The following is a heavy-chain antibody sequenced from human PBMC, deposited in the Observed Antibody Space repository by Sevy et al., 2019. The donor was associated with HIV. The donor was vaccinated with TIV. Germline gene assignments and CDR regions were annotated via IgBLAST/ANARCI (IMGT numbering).Heavy chain of an antibody. CDR3: AKDIVAVVGDAFDI. V-gene: IGHV3-33*06. CDR1: GFSISGYG. J-gene: IGHJ3*02. D-gene: IGHD2-15*01. CDR2: IWYDGTNK. Sequence: GGSLRLSCAASGFSISGYGMHWVRQAPGKGPEWVAVIWYDGTNKEYADSVKGRFTISRDNSKNTLYLQMNSLRAEDTAVYYCAKDIVAVVGDAFDIWGQGTMVTVSS.